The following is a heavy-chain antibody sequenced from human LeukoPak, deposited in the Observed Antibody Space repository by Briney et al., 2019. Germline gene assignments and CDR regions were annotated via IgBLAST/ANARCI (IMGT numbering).Heavy chain of an antibody. J-gene: IGHJ4*02. CDR3: AKKGLASADRPPYFDY. V-gene: IGHV3-23*01. Sequence: GGSLRLSCAASGFTFSSYAMSWVRQAPGKGLEWVSGISGSGDSRYYADSVRGRFTISRDNSKNTLYLQINSLRADDTAVFYCAKKGLASADRPPYFDYYGQGTLVTVSS. CDR1: GFTFSSYA. CDR2: ISGSGDSR. D-gene: IGHD3-22*01.